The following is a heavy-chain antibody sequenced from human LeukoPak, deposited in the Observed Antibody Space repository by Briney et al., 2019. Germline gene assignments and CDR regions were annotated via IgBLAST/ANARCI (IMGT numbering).Heavy chain of an antibody. J-gene: IGHJ5*02. CDR3: ARDFGGNSGWFDP. CDR1: GYSFTNFY. CDR2: INPSGGST. D-gene: IGHD4-23*01. V-gene: IGHV1-46*01. Sequence: GASVKVSCKASGYSFTNFYMHWVRQAPGQGLEWVGIINPSGGSTTYAQKFQGRVTMTRDTSTSTVYMELSNLIFEDTAVYYCARDFGGNSGWFDPWGQGTLVTVSS.